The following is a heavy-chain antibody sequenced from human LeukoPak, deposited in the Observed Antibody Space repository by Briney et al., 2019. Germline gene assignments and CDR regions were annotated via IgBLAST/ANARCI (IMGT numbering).Heavy chain of an antibody. Sequence: GGSLRLSCAASGFTFRTYAMTWVRQAPGKGLEWVSSITGNGGSTYYADSVKGRFTISRDNSKNTLYLQMDSLRAEDTAVYHCARDSGSYLQPTDYWGQGALVTVSS. V-gene: IGHV3-23*01. CDR2: ITGNGGST. CDR3: ARDSGSYLQPTDY. D-gene: IGHD1-26*01. J-gene: IGHJ4*02. CDR1: GFTFRTYA.